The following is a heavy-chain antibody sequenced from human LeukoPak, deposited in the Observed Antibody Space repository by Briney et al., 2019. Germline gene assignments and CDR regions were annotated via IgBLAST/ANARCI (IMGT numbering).Heavy chain of an antibody. CDR1: GYTFTGYY. Sequence: ASVKVSCKASGYTFTGYYMHWVRQAPGQGLEWMGWINPNSGGTNYAQKFQGRVTMTRDTSISTAYMELSRLRSDDTAVYYCAREGGRYCSSTSCYLYYRGQGTLVTVSS. CDR2: INPNSGGT. CDR3: AREGGRYCSSTSCYLYY. D-gene: IGHD2-2*01. V-gene: IGHV1-2*02. J-gene: IGHJ4*02.